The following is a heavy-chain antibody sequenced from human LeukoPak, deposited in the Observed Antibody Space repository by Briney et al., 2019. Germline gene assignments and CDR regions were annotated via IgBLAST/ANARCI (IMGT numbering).Heavy chain of an antibody. CDR1: GYTFTSYD. V-gene: IGHV1-8*03. D-gene: IGHD3-10*01. Sequence: ASVTVSCKASGYTFTSYDINWVRQAPGQGLEWMGWMNPNSGNTGYAQKFQGRVTITRNTSISTAYMELSSLRSEDTAVYYCARGSGDDAFDIWGQGTMVTVSS. CDR2: MNPNSGNT. J-gene: IGHJ3*02. CDR3: ARGSGDDAFDI.